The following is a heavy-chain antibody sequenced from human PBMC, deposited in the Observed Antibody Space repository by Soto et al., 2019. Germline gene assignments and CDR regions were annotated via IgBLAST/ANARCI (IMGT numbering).Heavy chain of an antibody. CDR1: GFSLSTYG. Sequence: GGSLRLSCEASGFSLSTYGMHWVRQAPGKGLEWVAVISYDGSNKYHADSVKGRFTISRDNSKNTLYLQMNSLRAEDTAVYYCAKEEYCSSTSCAYYYGMDVWGQGTTVTVSS. CDR2: ISYDGSNK. D-gene: IGHD2-2*01. V-gene: IGHV3-30*18. CDR3: AKEEYCSSTSCAYYYGMDV. J-gene: IGHJ6*02.